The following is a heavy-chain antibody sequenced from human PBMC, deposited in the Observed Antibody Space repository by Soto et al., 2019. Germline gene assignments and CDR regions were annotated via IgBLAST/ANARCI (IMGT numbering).Heavy chain of an antibody. CDR3: ARRRQWLVQSGNIQFDP. CDR1: GYTFTSYD. J-gene: IGHJ5*02. V-gene: IGHV1-8*01. CDR2: MNPNSGNT. Sequence: QVQLVQSGAEVKKPGASVKVSCKASGYTFTSYDINWVRQATGQGLEWMGWMNPNSGNTGYAQKFQGRVTMNRNTSISTAYMELGSLRSEDTAVYYCARRRQWLVQSGNIQFDPWGQGTLVTVSS. D-gene: IGHD6-19*01.